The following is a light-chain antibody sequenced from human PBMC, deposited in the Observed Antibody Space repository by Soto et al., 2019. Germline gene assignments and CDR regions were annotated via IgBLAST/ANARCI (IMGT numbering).Light chain of an antibody. CDR1: QSVSSGY. J-gene: IGKJ1*01. CDR2: AAS. CDR3: QQHGGPPQT. Sequence: EIVLTQSPGTLYLSPGERATLYCRASQSVSSGYLAWYQQKPGQATRLLIYAASSRAAGIPDRFSGSGSGKDFTLTISRLEPEDFAVYYCQQHGGPPQTFGQGTKVDLK. V-gene: IGKV3-20*01.